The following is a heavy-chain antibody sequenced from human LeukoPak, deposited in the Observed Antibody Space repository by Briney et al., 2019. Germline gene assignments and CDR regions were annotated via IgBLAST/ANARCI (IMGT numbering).Heavy chain of an antibody. CDR3: ARDWYHAIDY. CDR2: ISGSGGST. Sequence: GGTLRLPCAASGFTFSSYGMSWVRQAPGKGLEWVPAISGSGGSTYYADSVKGRFTISRDNAKNTLYLEMNSLRVEDTAVYYCARDWYHAIDYWGQGTLVTVSS. J-gene: IGHJ4*02. V-gene: IGHV3-23*01. D-gene: IGHD2-2*01. CDR1: GFTFSSYG.